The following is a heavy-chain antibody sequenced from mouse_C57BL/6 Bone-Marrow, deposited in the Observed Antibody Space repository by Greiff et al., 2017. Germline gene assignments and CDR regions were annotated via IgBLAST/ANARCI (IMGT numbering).Heavy chain of an antibody. CDR3: ARMGIYYGNPYYYAMDY. CDR2: IWWDDVR. Sequence: QVTLKVCGPGLLQPSQTLSLTCSFSGFSLSTFGMVLGWIRQPSGKGLDWLAHIWWDDVRYYNPALRSRLTIPKDTSKNQVFLKIANVDTADTATYYCARMGIYYGNPYYYAMDYWGQGTSVTVSS. J-gene: IGHJ4*01. CDR1: GFSLSTFGMV. D-gene: IGHD2-1*01. V-gene: IGHV8-8*01.